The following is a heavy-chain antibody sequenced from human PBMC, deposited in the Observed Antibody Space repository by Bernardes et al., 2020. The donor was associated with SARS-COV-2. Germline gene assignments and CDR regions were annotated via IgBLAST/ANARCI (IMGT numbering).Heavy chain of an antibody. CDR1: GFTFTNYA. Sequence: GGSLRLSCAASGFTFTNYAMSWVRQAPGKGLEWVSAISGSGGSTYYADSVRARFAISRDNSKNTLYLQMNSLRAEDTAVYYCAKLGGYDHGDYDWYFDLWGRGTLVTVSS. D-gene: IGHD4-17*01. CDR3: AKLGGYDHGDYDWYFDL. J-gene: IGHJ2*01. CDR2: ISGSGGST. V-gene: IGHV3-23*01.